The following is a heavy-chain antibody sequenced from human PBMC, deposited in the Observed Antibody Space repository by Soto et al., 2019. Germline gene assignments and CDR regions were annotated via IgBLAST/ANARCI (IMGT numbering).Heavy chain of an antibody. CDR2: IWYDGSNK. CDR3: GPDTLDY. Sequence: GGSLRLSCAASGFMFSSHGMHWIRQAPGKGLEWVAVIWYDGSNKYYADSVKGRFTISRDNSKNTLYLQMNSLRVEDTAVYYCGPDTLDYWGQGTLVTVSS. V-gene: IGHV3-33*01. CDR1: GFMFSSHG. J-gene: IGHJ4*02.